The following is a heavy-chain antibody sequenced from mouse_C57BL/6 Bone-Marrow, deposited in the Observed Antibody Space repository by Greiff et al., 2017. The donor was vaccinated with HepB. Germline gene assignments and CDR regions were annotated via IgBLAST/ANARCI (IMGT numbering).Heavy chain of an antibody. Sequence: EVKLMESGGGLVQSGRSLRLSCATSGFTFSDFYMEWVRQAPGKGLEWIAASRNKANDYTTEYSASVKGRFIVSRDTSQSILYLLMNALRAEDTAIYYCAREGNYWYFYVWGTETPVTVSS. CDR2: SRNKANDYTT. J-gene: IGHJ1*03. CDR3: AREGNYWYFYV. V-gene: IGHV7-1*01. CDR1: GFTFSDFY. D-gene: IGHD2-1*01.